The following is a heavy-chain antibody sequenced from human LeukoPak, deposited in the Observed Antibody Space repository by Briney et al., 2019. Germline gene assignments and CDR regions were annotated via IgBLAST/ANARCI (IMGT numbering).Heavy chain of an antibody. CDR2: ISSSSSYI. Sequence: GGSLRLSCAASGFTFSSYSMNWVRQAPGKVLEWVSSISSSSSYIYYADSVKGRFTISRDNAKNSLYLQMNSLRAEDTAVYYCARDKWTTVTTHWGQGTLVTVSS. J-gene: IGHJ4*02. CDR3: ARDKWTTVTTH. V-gene: IGHV3-21*01. CDR1: GFTFSSYS. D-gene: IGHD4-17*01.